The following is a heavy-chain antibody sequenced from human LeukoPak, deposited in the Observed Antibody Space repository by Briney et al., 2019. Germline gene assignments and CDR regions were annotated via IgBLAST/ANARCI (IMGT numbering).Heavy chain of an antibody. V-gene: IGHV3-21*01. CDR2: ITSSSDNI. Sequence: GGSLRLSCAASGFTFSRYSMNWVRQAPGKGLEWVSSITSSSDNIYYADSVKGRFTISRDNAKNSLYLQMNSLRDEDTAVYYCARTKYYYDSSGYYYPNYFDYWGQGTLVTVSS. D-gene: IGHD3-22*01. CDR1: GFTFSRYS. CDR3: ARTKYYYDSSGYYYPNYFDY. J-gene: IGHJ4*02.